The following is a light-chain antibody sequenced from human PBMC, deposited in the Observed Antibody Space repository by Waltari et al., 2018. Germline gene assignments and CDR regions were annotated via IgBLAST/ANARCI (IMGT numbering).Light chain of an antibody. Sequence: DIVMTQSPASLAVSLGERPTINCKSSQSVLYSSNNKNYLAWYQQKPGQPPKLLIYWASTRESGVPDRFSGSGSGTDFTLTISSLQAEDVAVYYCQQYYSTLALTFGGGTKVEIK. CDR3: QQYYSTLALT. CDR1: QSVLYSSNNKNY. CDR2: WAS. J-gene: IGKJ4*01. V-gene: IGKV4-1*01.